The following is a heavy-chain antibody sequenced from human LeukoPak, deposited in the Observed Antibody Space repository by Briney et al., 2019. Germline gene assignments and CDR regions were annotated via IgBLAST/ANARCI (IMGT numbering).Heavy chain of an antibody. CDR3: ARHYFDSSGYYCPPDY. V-gene: IGHV4-59*08. Sequence: SETLSLTCTVSGGSISSYYWSWIRQPPGKGLEWIGYIYYTGSTKYNASLKSRVTISVDTSKNQFSLKLSSVTAADTAVYFCARHYFDSSGYYCPPDYWGQGTLVTVSS. CDR2: IYYTGST. D-gene: IGHD3-22*01. J-gene: IGHJ4*02. CDR1: GGSISSYY.